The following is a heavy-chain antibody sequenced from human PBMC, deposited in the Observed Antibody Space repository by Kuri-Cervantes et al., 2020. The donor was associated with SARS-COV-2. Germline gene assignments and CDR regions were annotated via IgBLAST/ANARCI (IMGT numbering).Heavy chain of an antibody. J-gene: IGHJ4*02. D-gene: IGHD6-19*01. V-gene: IGHV4-59*08. CDR3: ARRGEYSSGSFDY. CDR1: GGSISSHY. Sequence: SETLSLTCTVSGGSISSHYWSWIRQPPGKGLEWIGYIYYSGSTNYNPSLKSRVTISVDTSKNQFSLKLSSVTAADTAVYYCARRGEYSSGSFDYWGQGTPVTVSS. CDR2: IYYSGST.